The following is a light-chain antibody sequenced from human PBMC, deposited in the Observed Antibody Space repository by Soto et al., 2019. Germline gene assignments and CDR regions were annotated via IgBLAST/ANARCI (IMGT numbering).Light chain of an antibody. J-gene: IGKJ1*01. Sequence: EIVMTQSPATLSVSPGERATLSCRASQSVSNNLAWHQQKPSQAPRLLIYGASTRATGIPARFSGSGSGTDFTLTISSLQSEDVAGYYCQQYNKWPWTFGEGTKVEIK. CDR3: QQYNKWPWT. CDR1: QSVSNN. V-gene: IGKV3-15*01. CDR2: GAS.